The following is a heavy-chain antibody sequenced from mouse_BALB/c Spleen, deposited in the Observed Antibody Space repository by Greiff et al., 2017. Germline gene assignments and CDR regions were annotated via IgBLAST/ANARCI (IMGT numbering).Heavy chain of an antibody. Sequence: ESGPGLVKPSQSLSLTCSVTCYSITSGYYWNWIRQFPGNKLEWMGYISYDGSNNYNPSLKNRISITRDTSKNQFFLKLNSVTTEDTATYYCARVYYYAMDYWGQGTSVTVSS. V-gene: IGHV3-6*02. CDR3: ARVYYYAMDY. J-gene: IGHJ4*01. CDR2: ISYDGSN. CDR1: CYSITSGYY.